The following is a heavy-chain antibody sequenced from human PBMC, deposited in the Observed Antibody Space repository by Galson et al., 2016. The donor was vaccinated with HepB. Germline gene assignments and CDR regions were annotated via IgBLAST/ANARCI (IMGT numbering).Heavy chain of an antibody. V-gene: IGHV1-18*01. Sequence: SCKASGYTFTSYGISWVRQAPGQGLEWMGWSSAYNGNTNYAQKTQGRVTMTTDTSTSTAYLELRSLRSDDTAVYYCARDGWGYCSGGSRYYYWGQGTLVTVSS. D-gene: IGHD2-15*01. CDR3: ARDGWGYCSGGSRYYY. J-gene: IGHJ4*02. CDR1: GYTFTSYG. CDR2: SSAYNGNT.